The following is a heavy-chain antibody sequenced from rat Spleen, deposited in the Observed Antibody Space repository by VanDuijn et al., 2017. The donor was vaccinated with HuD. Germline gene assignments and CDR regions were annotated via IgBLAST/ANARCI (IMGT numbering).Heavy chain of an antibody. V-gene: IGHV5-19*01. Sequence: EVQLVESGGGLVQPGRSLKLSCEASGFTFSNYGMHWIRQAPTKGLEWVASISPTGGISTYRDSVKGRFTISRDNAKGILYLQMDSLRSEDSATYYCATDGYYDGTYYSVYVVEAWGQGASVTVSS. CDR1: GFTFSNYG. CDR2: ISPTGGIS. J-gene: IGHJ4*01. D-gene: IGHD1-12*02. CDR3: ATDGYYDGTYYSVYVVEA.